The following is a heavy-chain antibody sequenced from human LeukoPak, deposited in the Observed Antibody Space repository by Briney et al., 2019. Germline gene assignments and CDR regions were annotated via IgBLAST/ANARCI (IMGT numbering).Heavy chain of an antibody. CDR1: GFTFSDYY. J-gene: IGHJ4*02. Sequence: GGSLRLSCAASGFTFSDYYMSWIRQVPGKGLEWVSYISGSSSYTNYADSVKGRFTISRDNANNSLYLQMNSLRAEDTAVYYCTRITVVAGNTYLADYWGQGTLVTVYS. CDR2: ISGSSSYT. V-gene: IGHV3-11*03. D-gene: IGHD6-19*01. CDR3: TRITVVAGNTYLADY.